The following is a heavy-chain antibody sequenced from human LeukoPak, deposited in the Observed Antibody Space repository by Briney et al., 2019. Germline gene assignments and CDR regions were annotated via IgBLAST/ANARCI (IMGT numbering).Heavy chain of an antibody. J-gene: IGHJ4*02. V-gene: IGHV3-30*18. CDR1: RFTFSAYG. CDR3: AKGSVAGVRTYFED. Sequence: RGSLRLPCAVSRFTFSAYGMHWVRQAPGKGLEWVAVISYDGSNKYYADSVKGRFTISRDNSKNALYLEMNSLRPEDTAVYYCAKGSVAGVRTYFEDWGQGTLVTVSS. CDR2: ISYDGSNK. D-gene: IGHD6-19*01.